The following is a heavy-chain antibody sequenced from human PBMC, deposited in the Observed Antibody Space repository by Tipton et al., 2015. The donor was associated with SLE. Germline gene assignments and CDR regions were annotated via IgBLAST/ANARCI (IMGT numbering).Heavy chain of an antibody. D-gene: IGHD6-19*01. CDR1: GDSVSSYY. Sequence: TLSLTCTVSGDSVSSYYWSRIRQPPGKRLEWLGYIYTGGNTKYNPSVKSRVTISVDTPKNQFSLKLTSMTAADTAIYYCTTHSGSGYFDYWGQGTLVTVSS. CDR2: IYTGGNT. J-gene: IGHJ4*02. V-gene: IGHV4-4*09. CDR3: TTHSGSGYFDY.